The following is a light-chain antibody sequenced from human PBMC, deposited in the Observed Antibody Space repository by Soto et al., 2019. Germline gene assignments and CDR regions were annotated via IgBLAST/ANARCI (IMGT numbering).Light chain of an antibody. CDR3: SSYVTSNVVI. CDR2: EVH. CDR1: RDDVGGYNY. J-gene: IGLJ2*01. Sequence: QSVLTQPPSASGSPGQSVTISCTGTRDDVGGYNYVSWFQHHPGKAPKLMIYEVHKRPSGVPARFSGSKSGNTASLTVSGLQLGDEAIYYCSSYVTSNVVIFGGGTKVTVL. V-gene: IGLV2-8*01.